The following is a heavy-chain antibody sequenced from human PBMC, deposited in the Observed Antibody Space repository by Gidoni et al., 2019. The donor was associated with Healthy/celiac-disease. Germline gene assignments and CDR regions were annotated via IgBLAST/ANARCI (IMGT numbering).Heavy chain of an antibody. J-gene: IGHJ4*02. CDR1: GSTFPSYD. V-gene: IGHV1-8*01. CDR2: MNPNSGNT. CDR3: ARAARAADGRWNY. D-gene: IGHD6-13*01. Sequence: QVQLVQSGAAVKNPGASVKVSCTASGSTFPSYDINWVRQATGQRLEWMGWMNPNSGNTGYAQKFQGRVTMTRNTSISTAYMELSSLRSEETAVYYCARAARAADGRWNYWGQGTLVTVSS.